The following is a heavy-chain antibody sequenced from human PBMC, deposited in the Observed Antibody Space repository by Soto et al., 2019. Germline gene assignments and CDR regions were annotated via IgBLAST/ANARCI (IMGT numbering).Heavy chain of an antibody. D-gene: IGHD6-19*01. V-gene: IGHV4-59*01. CDR1: GGSISSYY. CDR3: ATAYSSGWYIFDY. J-gene: IGHJ4*02. Sequence: SETLSLTCTVSGGSISSYYCIFIRQPPGKGLEWIGYIYYSGSTNYNPSLKSRVTISVDTSKNQFSLKLSSVTAADTAVYYCATAYSSGWYIFDYWGQGTLVTVSS. CDR2: IYYSGST.